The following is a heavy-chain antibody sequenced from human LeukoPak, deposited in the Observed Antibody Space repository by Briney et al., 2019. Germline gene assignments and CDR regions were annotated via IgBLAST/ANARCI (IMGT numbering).Heavy chain of an antibody. V-gene: IGHV3-23*01. D-gene: IGHD6-19*01. J-gene: IGHJ4*02. CDR1: RFTFSSYA. Sequence: PGGSLRLSCAPSRFTFSSYAMSWVRQAPGQGLEWVSAISGSGGSTYYADSAKGRVTISRDNSKNTLYLQMNRLRAADTAVYYCAKDRAVAVYFDYWGQGTLVTVSS. CDR2: ISGSGGST. CDR3: AKDRAVAVYFDY.